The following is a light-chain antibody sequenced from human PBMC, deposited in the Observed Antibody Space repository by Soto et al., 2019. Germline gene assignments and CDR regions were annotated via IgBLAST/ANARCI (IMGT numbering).Light chain of an antibody. Sequence: EIVLTQSPGTLSVSPGERATLSCRASQSVSITLAWYQQKPGQAPRLLFYGASTGATGIPARFSGSGSETEFTLSISSLQPDDFATYCCQQTNFVPVTFGGGTKVE. CDR1: QSVSIT. CDR3: QQTNFVPVT. J-gene: IGKJ4*01. V-gene: IGKV3-15*01. CDR2: GAS.